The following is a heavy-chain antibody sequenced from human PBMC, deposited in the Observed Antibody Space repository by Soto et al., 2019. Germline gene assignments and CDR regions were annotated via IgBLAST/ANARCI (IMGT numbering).Heavy chain of an antibody. CDR1: SGSISSADYY. Sequence: VQLQESGPGLVKPSQTLSLTCTVSSGSISSADYYWSWIRQPPGKGLEWIGYIYYTGSAYYNPSLKSRVTMSVDTSNNQFSLKVTSVTAADTAVYYCASGGSSNWFDPWGQGTLVTVSS. CDR2: IYYTGSA. V-gene: IGHV4-30-4*01. D-gene: IGHD1-26*01. CDR3: ASGGSSNWFDP. J-gene: IGHJ5*02.